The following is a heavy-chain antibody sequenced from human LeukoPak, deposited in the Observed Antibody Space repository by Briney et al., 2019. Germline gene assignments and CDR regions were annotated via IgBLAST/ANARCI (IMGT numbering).Heavy chain of an antibody. J-gene: IGHJ6*03. Sequence: PSGTLSLTCAVSGGSISSSDWWSWVRQPPGKGLEWVSGINWNGGSTGYADSVKGRFTISRDNAKNSLYLQMNSLRAEDTALYYCAREKVGSSWHPHTYYYYYMDVWGKGTTVTVSS. CDR2: INWNGGST. D-gene: IGHD6-13*01. CDR3: AREKVGSSWHPHTYYYYYMDV. V-gene: IGHV3-20*04. CDR1: GGSISSSD.